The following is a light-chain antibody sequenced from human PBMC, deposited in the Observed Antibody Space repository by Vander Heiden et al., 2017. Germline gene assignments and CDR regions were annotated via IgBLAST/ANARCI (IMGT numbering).Light chain of an antibody. V-gene: IGKV1-27*01. CDR1: QFISYY. CDR2: AAS. J-gene: IGKJ4*01. CDR3: QMYNSPPQTT. Sequence: DVQMTQSPSALAASVGDRVTITCEASQFISYYLAWYQQNPGKVLKLLIYAASSLQSGVPSRFSRRGSGTDFTLTIRSLHPEGVATYYCQMYNSPPQTTFGGRIKVEIK.